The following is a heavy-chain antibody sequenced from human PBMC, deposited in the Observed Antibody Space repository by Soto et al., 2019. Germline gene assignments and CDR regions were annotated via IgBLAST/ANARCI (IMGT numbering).Heavy chain of an antibody. J-gene: IGHJ4*02. CDR1: GGSISSGGYY. D-gene: IGHD6-19*01. CDR3: ARHVRYSSGWSEGRFDY. V-gene: IGHV4-31*03. CDR2: IYYSGST. Sequence: SETLSLTCTVSGGSISSGGYYWSWIRQHPGKGLEWIGYIYYSGSTYYNPSLKSRVTISVDTSKNQFSLKLSSVTAADTAVYYCARHVRYSSGWSEGRFDYWGQGTLVTVSS.